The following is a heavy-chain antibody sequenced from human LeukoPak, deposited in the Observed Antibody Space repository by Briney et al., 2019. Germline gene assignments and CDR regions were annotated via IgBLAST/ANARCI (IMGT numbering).Heavy chain of an antibody. CDR1: GGSISSYY. CDR2: IYYSGST. Sequence: SETVSLTCTVSGGSISSYYWSWIRQPPGKGLEWIGYIYYSGSTNYNPSLKSRVTISVDTSKNQFSLKLSSVTAADTAVYYCASLRINQYYMDVWGKGTTVTVSS. J-gene: IGHJ6*03. CDR3: ASLRINQYYMDV. V-gene: IGHV4-59*01. D-gene: IGHD1-14*01.